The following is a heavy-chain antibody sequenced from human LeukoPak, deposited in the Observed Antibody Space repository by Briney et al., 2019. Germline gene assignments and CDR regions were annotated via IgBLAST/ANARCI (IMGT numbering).Heavy chain of an antibody. CDR2: LDLEDGEI. D-gene: IGHD3-3*01. CDR3: ATAFRNYDFWSGPGFDY. Sequence: ASVKVSCKVSGYRLTELSMHWVRQAPGEGLEWVGGLDLEDGEIVYAQKFQGRVTMTEDTSSDTAYMDLSSLRSEDTAVYCCATAFRNYDFWSGPGFDYWGQGTLFTVSS. J-gene: IGHJ4*02. V-gene: IGHV1-24*01. CDR1: GYRLTELS.